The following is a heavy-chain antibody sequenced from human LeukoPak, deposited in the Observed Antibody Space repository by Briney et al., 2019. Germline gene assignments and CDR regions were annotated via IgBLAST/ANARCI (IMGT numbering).Heavy chain of an antibody. CDR2: IYTSGIT. CDR3: ARGPGEVTGESFDY. CDR1: GYSISSSYY. V-gene: IGHV4-4*07. J-gene: IGHJ4*02. D-gene: IGHD2-21*02. Sequence: PSETLSLTCTFSGYSISSSYYWSWIRQPAGKRLEWIGRIYTSGITNYNPSLKSRVTMSVDTSKSQFSLKLTSVTAADTAVYFCARGPGEVTGESFDYWGQGTLVTVSS.